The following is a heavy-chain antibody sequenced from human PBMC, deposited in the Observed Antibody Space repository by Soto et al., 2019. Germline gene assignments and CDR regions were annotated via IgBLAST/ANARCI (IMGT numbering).Heavy chain of an antibody. V-gene: IGHV3-53*01. Sequence: PGGTLRLSCAASGFTVSSKYMTWVRQAPGKGLEWVSLIQSGGTTTDYRESVKGRFTLSKDRSKRTVYLQMNSLRVEDAAVYYCFMYLVPDAIKSFVFWGQGALV. D-gene: IGHD2-2*01. J-gene: IGHJ1*01. CDR1: GFTVSSKY. CDR3: FMYLVPDAIKSFVF. CDR2: IQSGGTTT.